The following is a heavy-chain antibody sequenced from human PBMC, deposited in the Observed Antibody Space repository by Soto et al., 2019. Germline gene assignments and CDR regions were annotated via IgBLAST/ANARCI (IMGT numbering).Heavy chain of an antibody. Sequence: SETLSLTCAVSSGSISSSNWWSWVRQPPGKGLEWIGEIFHSGSPNYNLSLKSRVTISLDKSNNEVSLKLSSVTAADTAIYYCARSSNAIIGTMNFAHWGQGILATVPS. J-gene: IGHJ4*02. CDR1: SGSISSSNW. CDR2: IFHSGSP. V-gene: IGHV4-4*02. D-gene: IGHD1-20*01. CDR3: ARSSNAIIGTMNFAH.